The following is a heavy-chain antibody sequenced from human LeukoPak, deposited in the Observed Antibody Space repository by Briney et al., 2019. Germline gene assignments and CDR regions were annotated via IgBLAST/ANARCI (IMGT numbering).Heavy chain of an antibody. CDR2: INSDGSST. CDR3: GRDHWDRFDY. CDR1: GVTFSSYW. D-gene: IGHD1/OR15-1a*01. Sequence: GGALRLSCAASGVTFSSYWMHWVRQAPGKGVVWVSRINSDGSSTRYADSVKGRFTISRDNAKNTLYLKMNSLRAEATAVYYCGRDHWDRFDYWGQGTLVTV. V-gene: IGHV3-74*01. J-gene: IGHJ4*02.